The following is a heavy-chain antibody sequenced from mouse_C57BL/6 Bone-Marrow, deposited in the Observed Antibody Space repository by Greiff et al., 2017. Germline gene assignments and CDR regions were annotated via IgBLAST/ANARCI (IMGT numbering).Heavy chain of an antibody. D-gene: IGHD1-1*01. J-gene: IGHJ3*01. V-gene: IGHV1-12*01. CDR2: IYPGNGDT. CDR1: GYTFTSYN. CDR3: ARGSSSWFAY. Sequence: QVQLQQSGAELVRPGASVKMSCKASGYTFTSYNMHWVKQTPGQGLEWIGAIYPGNGDTSYNQKFKGKATLTVDKSSSTAYMQLSSLSSEDSAVYFCARGSSSWFAYWGQGTLVTVSA.